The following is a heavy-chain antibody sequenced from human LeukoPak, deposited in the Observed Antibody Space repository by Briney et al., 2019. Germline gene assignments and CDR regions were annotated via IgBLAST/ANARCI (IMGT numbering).Heavy chain of an antibody. D-gene: IGHD3-22*01. CDR3: ARSDDRSGYYDYFDY. J-gene: IGHJ4*02. CDR2: IYYSEYT. Sequence: SETLSLTCTVSGGSISSNSYYWGWIRQSPGKGLEWIGTIYYSEYTYYSPSLKSRVTISRDTSKNQFSLELSSVTAADTAVYYCARSDDRSGYYDYFDYWGQGTLVTVSS. V-gene: IGHV4-39*01. CDR1: GGSISSNSYY.